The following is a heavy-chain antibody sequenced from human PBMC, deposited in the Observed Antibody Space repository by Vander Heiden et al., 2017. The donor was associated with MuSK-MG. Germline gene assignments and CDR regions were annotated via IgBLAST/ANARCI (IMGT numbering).Heavy chain of an antibody. V-gene: IGHV1-8*01. Sequence: QVQLVQSGAEVKKPGASVKVSCKASGYTFTSYDINWVRQATGQELEWMGWMNPNSGNTGYAQKFQGRVTMTRNTSISTAYMELSSLRSEDTAVYYCARGAYSGYDYYYYYGMDVWGQGTTVTVSS. CDR2: MNPNSGNT. D-gene: IGHD5-12*01. CDR3: ARGAYSGYDYYYYYGMDV. J-gene: IGHJ6*02. CDR1: GYTFTSYD.